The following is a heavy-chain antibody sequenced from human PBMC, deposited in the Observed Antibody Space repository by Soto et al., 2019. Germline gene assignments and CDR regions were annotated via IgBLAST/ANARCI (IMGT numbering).Heavy chain of an antibody. V-gene: IGHV3-23*01. CDR1: GFTFSSYA. CDR2: VGVSGATT. J-gene: IGHJ5*01. CDR3: VKFRGGLGRITDS. D-gene: IGHD3-16*01. Sequence: EVQLLESGGNLVQPGGSLRLSCAASGFTFSSYAMSWVRQAPGKGLEWVSTVGVSGATTYYTDSVNGRFTISRDNANNSLFMQMHSRRAEDTAMYYCVKFRGGLGRITDSWGQGTLVTVSS.